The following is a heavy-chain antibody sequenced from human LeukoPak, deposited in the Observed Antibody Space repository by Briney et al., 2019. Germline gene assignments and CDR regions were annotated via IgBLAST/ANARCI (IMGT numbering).Heavy chain of an antibody. Sequence: SGTLSLTCDVSGASISRGSWWSWVRQPPGKGLEWIGEFSRSGITNFNPSLKSRVTISVDKSRNQFSLNLISVTAADTAVYFCARNGGHNQEHWGQGTLVTVSS. V-gene: IGHV4-4*02. J-gene: IGHJ4*02. CDR1: GASISRGSW. CDR3: ARNGGHNQEH. CDR2: FSRSGIT. D-gene: IGHD1-1*01.